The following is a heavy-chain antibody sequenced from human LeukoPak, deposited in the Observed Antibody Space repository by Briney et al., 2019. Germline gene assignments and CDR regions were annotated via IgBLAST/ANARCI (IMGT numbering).Heavy chain of an antibody. J-gene: IGHJ4*02. CDR3: ARGINYFDY. V-gene: IGHV3-48*02. Sequence: GGSLRLSCAASGFTFNSYSMNWVRQAPGKGLEWVSYISSSTSTIYYADSVKGRFTISRDNAKNSLYLQMSSLRDEDTAVYYCARGINYFDYWGQGTLVTVSS. CDR1: GFTFNSYS. CDR2: ISSSTSTI.